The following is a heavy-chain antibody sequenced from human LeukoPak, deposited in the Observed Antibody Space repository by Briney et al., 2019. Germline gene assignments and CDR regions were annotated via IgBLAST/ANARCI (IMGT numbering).Heavy chain of an antibody. Sequence: PSETLSLTCTVSGGSISSGGYYWSWIRQHPGKGLEWIRYIYYSGSTYYNPSLKSRVTISVDTSKNQFSLKLSSVTAAATAVYYCARRTYYYGSGDWDWGQGTLVTVSS. CDR2: IYYSGST. J-gene: IGHJ4*02. V-gene: IGHV4-31*03. CDR3: ARRTYYYGSGDWD. CDR1: GGSISSGGYY. D-gene: IGHD3-10*01.